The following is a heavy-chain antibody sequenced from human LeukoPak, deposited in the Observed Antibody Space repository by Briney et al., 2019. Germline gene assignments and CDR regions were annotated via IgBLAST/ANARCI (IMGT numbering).Heavy chain of an antibody. J-gene: IGHJ4*02. Sequence: GGSLRLSCAASGFTFSSYAMSWVRQAPGKGLEWVSSISTSGSYIYYADSVKGRFTISRDNAKNSLYLQMNSLTAEDTAVYYCARPLSRSSQAYCFDYWGQGTLVTVSS. CDR1: GFTFSSYA. CDR3: ARPLSRSSQAYCFDY. D-gene: IGHD2-21*01. CDR2: ISTSGSYI. V-gene: IGHV3-21*01.